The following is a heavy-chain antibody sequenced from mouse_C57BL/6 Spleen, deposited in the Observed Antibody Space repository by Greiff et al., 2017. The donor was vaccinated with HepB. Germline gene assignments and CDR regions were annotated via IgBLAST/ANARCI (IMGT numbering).Heavy chain of an antibody. CDR2: ISGGGGNT. CDR3: ARHYGSSPYYFDY. D-gene: IGHD1-1*01. J-gene: IGHJ2*01. Sequence: EVMLVESGGGLVKPGGSLKLSCAASGFTFSSYTMSWVRQTPEKRLEWVATISGGGGNTYYPDSVKGRFTISRDNAKNTLYLQMSSLRSEDTALYYCARHYGSSPYYFDYWGQGTTLTVSS. V-gene: IGHV5-9*01. CDR1: GFTFSSYT.